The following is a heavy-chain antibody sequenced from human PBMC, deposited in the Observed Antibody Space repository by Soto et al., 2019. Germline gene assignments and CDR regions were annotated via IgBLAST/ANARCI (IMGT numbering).Heavy chain of an antibody. CDR1: GYSFTSYW. J-gene: IGHJ6*02. V-gene: IGHV5-10-1*01. CDR2: IDPSDSYT. Sequence: GESLKISCKGSGYSFTSYWISWVRQMPGKGLEWMGRIDPSDSYTNYSPSFQGYVTISADKSISTAYLQWSSLKASDTAMYYCASGEIAARPGYYGMDVWGQGTTVTVSS. D-gene: IGHD6-6*01. CDR3: ASGEIAARPGYYGMDV.